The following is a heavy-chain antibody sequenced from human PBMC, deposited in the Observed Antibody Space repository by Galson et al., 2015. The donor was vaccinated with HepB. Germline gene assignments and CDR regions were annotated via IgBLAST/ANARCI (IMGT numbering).Heavy chain of an antibody. D-gene: IGHD3-10*01. CDR1: GYTFTTYG. CDR3: ARGPWFGELTGILVLQH. J-gene: IGHJ1*01. CDR2: INPDNGNT. Sequence: SVKVSCKASGYTFTTYGITYVRQAPGQGLEWVGWINPDNGNTNYAQKLQGRVTMTTDTSTSTAYMELRNLRSDDTAMYYCARGPWFGELTGILVLQHWGQGTLVTVSS. V-gene: IGHV1-18*04.